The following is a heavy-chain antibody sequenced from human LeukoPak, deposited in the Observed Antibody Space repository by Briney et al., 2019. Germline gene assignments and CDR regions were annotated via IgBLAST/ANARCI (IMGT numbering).Heavy chain of an antibody. V-gene: IGHV4-59*08. CDR3: ASVEMATKTFDY. Sequence: SETLSLTCTVSGGSISSYYWSWIRQPPGKGLEWIGYIYYSGSTNYNPSLKSRVTISVDTSKNQFSLKLSSVTAADTAVYYWASVEMATKTFDYWGRGTLVTVSS. CDR1: GGSISSYY. D-gene: IGHD5-24*01. CDR2: IYYSGST. J-gene: IGHJ4*02.